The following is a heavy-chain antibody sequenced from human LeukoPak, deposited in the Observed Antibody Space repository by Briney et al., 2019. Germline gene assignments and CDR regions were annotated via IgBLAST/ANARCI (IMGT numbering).Heavy chain of an antibody. CDR2: IKQDGSEK. CDR3: ARELLMVYAHHFDP. J-gene: IGHJ5*02. V-gene: IGHV3-7*01. D-gene: IGHD2-8*01. CDR1: GFTFSSYW. Sequence: PGGSLRLSCAASGFTFSSYWMSWVRQAPGKGLEWVANIKQDGSEKYYVDSVKGRFTISRDNAKNSLYLQMNSLRAEDTAVYYCARELLMVYAHHFDPWGQGTLVTVSS.